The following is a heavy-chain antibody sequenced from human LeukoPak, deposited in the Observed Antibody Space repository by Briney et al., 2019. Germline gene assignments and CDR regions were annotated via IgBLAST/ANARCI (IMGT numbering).Heavy chain of an antibody. Sequence: PGGSLRLSCAASGFTFDNFGMHWARQAPGRGLEWVALMSYDGTSKYYADSVKGRFTISRDDSKDTLFLEMNSLRGEDTAVYYCVRGPETYFYYSGSSSDFDYWGQGTPVTISS. D-gene: IGHD3-10*01. CDR3: VRGPETYFYYSGSSSDFDY. CDR1: GFTFDNFG. CDR2: MSYDGTSK. J-gene: IGHJ4*02. V-gene: IGHV3-33*01.